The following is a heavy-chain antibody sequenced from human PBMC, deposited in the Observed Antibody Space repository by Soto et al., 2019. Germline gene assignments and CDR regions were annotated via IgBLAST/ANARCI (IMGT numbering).Heavy chain of an antibody. CDR3: ARSQGSSTSLENYYYYYYGMDI. D-gene: IGHD2-2*01. Sequence: QVQLVQSGAEVKKPGSSVKVSCKASGGTFGSYAISWVRQAPGQGLEWMGGIIPIPGTANYAQKFQGRVTIAADESTSTAYMELSSLRSEDTAMYYCARSQGSSTSLENYYYYYYGMDIWGQGTTVTVSS. CDR1: GGTFGSYA. CDR2: IIPIPGTA. V-gene: IGHV1-69*01. J-gene: IGHJ6*02.